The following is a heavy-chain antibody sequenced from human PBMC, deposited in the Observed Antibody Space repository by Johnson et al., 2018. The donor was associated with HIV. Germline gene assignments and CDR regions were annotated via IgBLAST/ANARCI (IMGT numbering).Heavy chain of an antibody. J-gene: IGHJ3*02. CDR3: ARDRWLGDAFDI. CDR1: GFTFSNYA. Sequence: QVQLVESGGGVVQPGRSLRLSCAASGFTFSNYAMHWVRQAPGKGLEWVSVIYDGDTTYYTDSVKGRFTISRDDSKNTLYLQMNSLRPDDSAVYYCARDRWLGDAFDIWGQGTMVTVSS. V-gene: IGHV3-NL1*01. D-gene: IGHD6-19*01. CDR2: IYDGDTT.